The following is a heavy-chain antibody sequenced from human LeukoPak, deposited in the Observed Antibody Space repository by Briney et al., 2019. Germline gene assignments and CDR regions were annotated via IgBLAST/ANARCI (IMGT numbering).Heavy chain of an antibody. CDR2: VRSKAYGGTT. CDR1: GFTLGDYA. J-gene: IGHJ4*02. Sequence: GGPLRLPCTASGFTLGDYAMSWFRQAPGEGLEGVGFVRSKAYGGTTEYDASVKGRFTISRDDSKSIAYLQMNSLTTEDTAVYYCTRAYYYDSSGYSYYFDYWGQGTLVTVSS. V-gene: IGHV3-49*03. D-gene: IGHD3-22*01. CDR3: TRAYYYDSSGYSYYFDY.